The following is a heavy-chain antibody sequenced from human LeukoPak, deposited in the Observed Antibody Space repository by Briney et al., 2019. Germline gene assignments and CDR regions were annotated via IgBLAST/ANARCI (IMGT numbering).Heavy chain of an antibody. CDR1: GYTFTSYG. J-gene: IGHJ4*02. D-gene: IGHD5-24*01. V-gene: IGHV1-18*01. CDR2: ISAYNGNT. CDR3: ARRYRRDGYNLLGY. Sequence: GASVKVSCKASGYTFTSYGISWVRQAPGQGLEWMGWISAYNGNTNYAQKLQGRVTMTTDTSTSTAYMELSSLRSEDTAVYYCARRYRRDGYNLLGYWGQGTLVTVSS.